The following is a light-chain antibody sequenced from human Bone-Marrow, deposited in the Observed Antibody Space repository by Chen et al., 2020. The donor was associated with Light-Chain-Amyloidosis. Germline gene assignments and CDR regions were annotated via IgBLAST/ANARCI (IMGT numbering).Light chain of an antibody. CDR1: NIGSTR. J-gene: IGLJ3*02. CDR3: QVWDRSSDRPV. CDR2: DDS. Sequence: SYVLTQPSSVSVAPGQTAPIACGGNNIGSTRVHWYQQTPGQAPLLVVYDDSDRPSGIPERLSGSNAENMATLTISRVEAGDEADYYCQVWDRSSDRPVFGGGTKLTVL. V-gene: IGLV3-21*02.